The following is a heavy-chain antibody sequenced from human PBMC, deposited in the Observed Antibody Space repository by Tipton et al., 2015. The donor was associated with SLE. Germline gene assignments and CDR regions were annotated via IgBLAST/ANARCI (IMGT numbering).Heavy chain of an antibody. CDR3: ARAFYYDFWTTYHNEKTTKTYYFDY. CDR1: GGSFSDFC. J-gene: IGHJ4*02. D-gene: IGHD3/OR15-3a*01. Sequence: TLSLTCEVYGGSFSDFCWTWIRQSPGKGLEWIGTISYSGRTDYNPSLKSRVTISIDTSMNQFSLKLSSVTAADTAVYFCARAFYYDFWTTYHNEKTTKTYYFDYWGQGTLVTVSS. V-gene: IGHV4-34*01. CDR2: ISYSGRT.